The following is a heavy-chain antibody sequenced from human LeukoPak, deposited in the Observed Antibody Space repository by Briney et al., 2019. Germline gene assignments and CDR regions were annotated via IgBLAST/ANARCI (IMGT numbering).Heavy chain of an antibody. CDR3: ARDQYGSGTYYNRFDY. D-gene: IGHD3-10*01. V-gene: IGHV3-53*01. CDR2: IYSGGST. J-gene: IGHJ4*02. Sequence: GGSLRLSCAASGFTVSSNYMSWVRQAPGKGLEWVSVIYSGGSTYYADSVKGRFTISRDNSKNTLYHQMNSLRAGDTAVYFCARDQYGSGTYYNRFDYWGQGTLVTVSS. CDR1: GFTVSSNY.